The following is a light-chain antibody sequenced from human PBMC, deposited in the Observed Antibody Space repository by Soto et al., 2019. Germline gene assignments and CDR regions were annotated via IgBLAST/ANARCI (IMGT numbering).Light chain of an antibody. V-gene: IGLV3-1*01. CDR1: KLGYKY. J-gene: IGLJ2*01. CDR3: QAWDRSTVV. Sequence: SYELTQPPSGSVAPGQTASITCSGDKLGYKYACWYQQNPGQSPVLVIYQDSKRPSGIPERFSGSNSGNTATLTISGTQAMDEADYYCQAWDRSTVVFGGGTKLTVL. CDR2: QDS.